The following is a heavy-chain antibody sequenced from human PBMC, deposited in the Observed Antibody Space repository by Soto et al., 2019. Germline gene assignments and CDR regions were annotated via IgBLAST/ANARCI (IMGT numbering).Heavy chain of an antibody. CDR2: IWYDGSNK. CDR1: GFTFSSYG. V-gene: IGHV3-33*01. J-gene: IGHJ6*02. CDR3: ARGRDAHGGMDV. D-gene: IGHD2-2*01. Sequence: QVQLVESGGGVVQPGRSLRLSCAASGFTFSSYGMHWVRQAPGKGLEWVAVIWYDGSNKYYADSVKGRFTISRDNSKNTLYLQMNSLRAEDTAVYYCARGRDAHGGMDVWGQGTTVTVSS.